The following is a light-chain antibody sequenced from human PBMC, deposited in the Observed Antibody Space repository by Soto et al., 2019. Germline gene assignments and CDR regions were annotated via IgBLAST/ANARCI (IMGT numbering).Light chain of an antibody. CDR3: QQFSSYPLT. V-gene: IGKV3-20*01. J-gene: IGKJ4*01. Sequence: EFVLTQSPGTLSLSPVERATLSCRASQTVRNNYLAWYQQKPGQAPRLLIYDASSRATGIPDRFSGGGSGTDFTLTISRLEPEDVAVYYCQQFSSYPLTFGGGTKVDNK. CDR1: QTVRNNY. CDR2: DAS.